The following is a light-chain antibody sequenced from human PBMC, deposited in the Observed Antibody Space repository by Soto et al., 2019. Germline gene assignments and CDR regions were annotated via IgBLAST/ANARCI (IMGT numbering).Light chain of an antibody. Sequence: NFMLTQPHSVSESPERTVTISCTGSGGSIATNYVQWHQQRPGSAPTTVIYEDDKRPSGVPDRFSGSIDRSSNSASLIISGLKTEDEADYYCQSHDSTNVVFGRGTKLTVL. J-gene: IGLJ2*01. CDR3: QSHDSTNVV. CDR2: EDD. CDR1: GGSIATNY. V-gene: IGLV6-57*02.